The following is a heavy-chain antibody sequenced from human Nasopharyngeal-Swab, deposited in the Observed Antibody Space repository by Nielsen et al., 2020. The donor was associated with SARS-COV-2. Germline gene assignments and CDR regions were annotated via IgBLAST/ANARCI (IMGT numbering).Heavy chain of an antibody. J-gene: IGHJ4*02. CDR1: GASISSRNNY. CDR2: IFSSGST. D-gene: IGHD4-17*01. CDR3: ARDESGDYLGLPFDH. Sequence: SETLSLTCVVSGASISSRNNYWGWIRQSPGKGLDWIGTIFSSGSTYNPSLKSRVTMSVDTSKNQFSLKLTYVTAADTAVYYCARDESGDYLGLPFDHWGRGTLVTVSS. V-gene: IGHV4-39*07.